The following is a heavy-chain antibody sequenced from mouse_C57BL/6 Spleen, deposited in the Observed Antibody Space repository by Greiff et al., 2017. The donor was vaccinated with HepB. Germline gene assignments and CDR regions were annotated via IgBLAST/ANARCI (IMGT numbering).Heavy chain of an antibody. CDR2: ISSGSSTI. CDR1: GFTFSDYG. V-gene: IGHV5-17*01. J-gene: IGHJ3*01. D-gene: IGHD4-1*02. Sequence: EVKVVESGGGLVKPGGSLKLSCAASGFTFSDYGMHWVRQAPEKGLEWVAYISSGSSTIYYADTVKGRFTISRDNAKNTLFLQMTSLRSEDTAMYYCAQLGRGAYWGQGTLVTVSA. CDR3: AQLGRGAY.